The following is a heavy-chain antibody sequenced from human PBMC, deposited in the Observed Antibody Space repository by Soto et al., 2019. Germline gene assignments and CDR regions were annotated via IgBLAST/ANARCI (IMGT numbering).Heavy chain of an antibody. CDR3: ARPYYDILTGYYSSYYYGMDV. D-gene: IGHD3-9*01. V-gene: IGHV3-33*01. CDR2: IWYDGSNK. J-gene: IGHJ6*02. Sequence: GGSLRLSCAASGFTFSSYGMHWVRQAPGKGLEWVAVIWYDGSNKYYADSVKGRFTISRDNSKNTLYLQMNSLRAEDTAVYYCARPYYDILTGYYSSYYYGMDVWGQGTTVTVSS. CDR1: GFTFSSYG.